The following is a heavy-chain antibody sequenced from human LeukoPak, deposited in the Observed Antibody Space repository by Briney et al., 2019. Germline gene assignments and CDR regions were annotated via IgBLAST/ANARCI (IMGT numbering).Heavy chain of an antibody. CDR3: ARGGQYDTSGYYPIDY. Sequence: GGSLRLSCAASGFTFSDYSMHWVRQTPGKGLEWVALIAYDGDNKYYADSVKGRFTISRDSSKNTLFLQMNSLRAEDTAVYYCARGGQYDTSGYYPIDYWGQGTLVTVSS. V-gene: IGHV3-30*04. D-gene: IGHD3-22*01. J-gene: IGHJ4*02. CDR2: IAYDGDNK. CDR1: GFTFSDYS.